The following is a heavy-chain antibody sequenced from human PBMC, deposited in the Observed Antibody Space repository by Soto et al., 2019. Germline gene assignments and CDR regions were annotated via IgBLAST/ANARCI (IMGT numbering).Heavy chain of an antibody. V-gene: IGHV3-30-3*01. CDR2: ISYDGSNK. D-gene: IGHD1-26*01. Sequence: QVQLVESGGGVVQPGRSLRLSCAASGFTFSSYAMHWVRQAPGKGLEWVAVISYDGSNKYYADSVKGRFIISRDNSKNTLDLQMNSVRYEDTAVYYCARESSGSYGTLDYWGQGTLVSVSS. CDR1: GFTFSSYA. J-gene: IGHJ4*02. CDR3: ARESSGSYGTLDY.